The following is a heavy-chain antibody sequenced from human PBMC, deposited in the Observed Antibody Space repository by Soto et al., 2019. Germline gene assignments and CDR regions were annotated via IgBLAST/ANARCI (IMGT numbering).Heavy chain of an antibody. Sequence: GGSLRLSCAASGFTFSRYSMNWVRQAPGKGVEGVSSISISSSYIYYADSVKGRLTISRDNAKNSLHLQINSLRAEDTAVYYCARMHSGTYYGAFDYWGQGTLVTVSS. J-gene: IGHJ4*02. CDR2: ISISSSYI. CDR3: ARMHSGTYYGAFDY. D-gene: IGHD1-26*01. V-gene: IGHV3-21*01. CDR1: GFTFSRYS.